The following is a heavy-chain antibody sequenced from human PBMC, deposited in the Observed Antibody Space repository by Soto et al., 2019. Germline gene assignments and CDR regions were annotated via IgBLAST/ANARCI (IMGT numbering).Heavy chain of an antibody. V-gene: IGHV4-59*01. Sequence: PSETLSLTCTVSGGSISSYYWSWIRQPPGKGLEWIGYIYYSGSTNYNPSLKSRVTISVDTSKNQFSLKLSSVTAADTAVYYCARITSSGWLNWFDPWGQGTLVTAPQ. CDR2: IYYSGST. J-gene: IGHJ5*02. CDR3: ARITSSGWLNWFDP. D-gene: IGHD6-19*01. CDR1: GGSISSYY.